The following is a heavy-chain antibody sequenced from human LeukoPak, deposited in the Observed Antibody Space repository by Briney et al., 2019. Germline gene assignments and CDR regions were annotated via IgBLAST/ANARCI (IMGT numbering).Heavy chain of an antibody. J-gene: IGHJ6*03. D-gene: IGHD3-10*01. CDR2: INWNGGST. V-gene: IGHV3-20*01. Sequence: GGSLRLSCAASGFTFDDYGMSWVRQAPAKGLEWVSGINWNGGSTGYADSVKGRFTISRDNAKNSLYLQMNSLRAEDTALYHCARDRGITMVRPYYMDVWGKGTTVTISS. CDR1: GFTFDDYG. CDR3: ARDRGITMVRPYYMDV.